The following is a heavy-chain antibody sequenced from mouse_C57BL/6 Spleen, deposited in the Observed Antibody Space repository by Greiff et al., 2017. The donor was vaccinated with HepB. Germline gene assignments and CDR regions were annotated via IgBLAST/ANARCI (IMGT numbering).Heavy chain of an antibody. V-gene: IGHV1-74*01. CDR1: GYTFTSYW. CDR3: SIDTIYYYGSSIYFDF. D-gene: IGHD1-1*01. J-gene: IGHJ2*01. CDR2: IHPSDSDT. Sequence: QVQLQQPGAELVKPGASVKVSCKASGYTFTSYWMHWVKQRPGQGLEWIGRIHPSDSDTNYNQKFKGKATLTVYKSSSTSYMQLSSLTSEDSAVYYCSIDTIYYYGSSIYFDFWGQGTTLTVSS.